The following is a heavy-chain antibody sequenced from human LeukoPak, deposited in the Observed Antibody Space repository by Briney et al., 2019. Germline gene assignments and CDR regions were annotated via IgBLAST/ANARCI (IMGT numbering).Heavy chain of an antibody. CDR2: IYHSGST. Sequence: KTSETLSLTCAVSGDSISSSNWWSWVRQPPGKGLEWIGEIYHSGSTNYNPSLKSRVTTSVDKSKNQFSLKLSSVTAADTAVYYCATTSSITMVRGVFNWFDPWGQGTLVTVSS. D-gene: IGHD3-10*01. J-gene: IGHJ5*02. CDR1: GDSISSSNW. V-gene: IGHV4-4*02. CDR3: ATTSSITMVRGVFNWFDP.